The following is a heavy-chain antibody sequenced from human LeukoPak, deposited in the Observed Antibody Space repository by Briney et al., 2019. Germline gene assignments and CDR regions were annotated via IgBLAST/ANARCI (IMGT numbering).Heavy chain of an antibody. J-gene: IGHJ6*02. Sequence: SETLSLTCTVSGGSISSYYWSWIRQPAGKGLEWIGYIYYSGSTNYNPSLKSRVTISVDTSKNQFSLKLSSVTAADTAVYYCARDGGRWYGDYVYYYYGMDVWGQGTTVTVSS. V-gene: IGHV4-59*01. D-gene: IGHD4-17*01. CDR2: IYYSGST. CDR1: GGSISSYY. CDR3: ARDGGRWYGDYVYYYYGMDV.